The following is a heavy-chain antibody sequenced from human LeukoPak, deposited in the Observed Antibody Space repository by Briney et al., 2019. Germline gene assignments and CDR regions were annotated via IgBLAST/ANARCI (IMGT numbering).Heavy chain of an antibody. Sequence: SVKVSCKAPGGTFESYAINWVRQAPGQGLEWMGRITPIFDITDYAQKFQGRVTITADKSTSTAYMELISLRSEDTAIYFCARDHRDGYKNYFDYWGQGTLVTVSS. D-gene: IGHD5-24*01. CDR3: ARDHRDGYKNYFDY. V-gene: IGHV1-69*04. CDR2: ITPIFDIT. J-gene: IGHJ4*02. CDR1: GGTFESYA.